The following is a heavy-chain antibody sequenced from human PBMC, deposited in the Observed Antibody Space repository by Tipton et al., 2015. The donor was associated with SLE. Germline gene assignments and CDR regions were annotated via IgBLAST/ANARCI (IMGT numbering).Heavy chain of an antibody. CDR3: AKGGIVVVVAALDY. Sequence: SLRLSCAASGFTFSSYAMSWVRQAPGKGLEWVSAISGSGGSTYYADSVKGRFTISRDNSKNTLYLQMNSLRAEDTAVYYCAKGGIVVVVAALDYWGQGTLVTVSS. CDR2: ISGSGGST. J-gene: IGHJ4*02. V-gene: IGHV3-23*01. D-gene: IGHD2-15*01. CDR1: GFTFSSYA.